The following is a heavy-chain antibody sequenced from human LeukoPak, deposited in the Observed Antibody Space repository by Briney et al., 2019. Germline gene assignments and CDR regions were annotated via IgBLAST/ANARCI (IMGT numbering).Heavy chain of an antibody. CDR3: ARDRPRSAYYYGSGSYEPNWFDP. V-gene: IGHV1-18*01. Sequence: ASLKVSCKASGYTFTSYGISWVRQAPGQGLEWMRWISAYNGNTNDAQKLQGRVTMTTDTSTSTGYMELRSLRSDDTAVYYCARDRPRSAYYYGSGSYEPNWFDPWGQGALVTVSS. D-gene: IGHD3-10*01. CDR1: GYTFTSYG. J-gene: IGHJ5*02. CDR2: ISAYNGNT.